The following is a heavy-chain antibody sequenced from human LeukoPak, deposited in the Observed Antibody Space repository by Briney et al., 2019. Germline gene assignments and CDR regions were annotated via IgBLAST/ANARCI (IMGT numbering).Heavy chain of an antibody. CDR2: ISGSGTTI. V-gene: IGHV3-48*01. D-gene: IGHD4/OR15-4a*01. J-gene: IGHJ4*02. Sequence: QPGGSLRLSCAASGFSFSDYPMDWVRQAPGKGLEWLSYISGSGTTIFYADSVKGRFTISRDNAKNSLFLQMNSLRVEDTAVYYCAKDRANSIFDYWGQGTLVTVSS. CDR1: GFSFSDYP. CDR3: AKDRANSIFDY.